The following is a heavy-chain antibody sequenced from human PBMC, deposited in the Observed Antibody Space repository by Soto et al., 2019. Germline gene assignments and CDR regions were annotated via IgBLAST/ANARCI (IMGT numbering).Heavy chain of an antibody. J-gene: IGHJ4*02. CDR1: GASFSGDY. CDR2: INHSGNT. V-gene: IGHV4-34*01. CDR3: ARGSRTSYYKRSYYFDY. D-gene: IGHD3-9*01. Sequence: NPSETLSLTCGVYGASFSGDYWSWIRQPPGKGLEWIGEINHSGNTNYNPSLKSRVTISVDTSKSQVSLKVRSVTAADTAVYYCARGSRTSYYKRSYYFDYWGQGTLVTVSS.